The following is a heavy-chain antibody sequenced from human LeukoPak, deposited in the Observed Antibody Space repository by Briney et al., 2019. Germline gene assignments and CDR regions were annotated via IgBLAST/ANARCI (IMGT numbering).Heavy chain of an antibody. CDR2: ISGSGGST. D-gene: IGHD4-17*01. V-gene: IGHV3-23*01. J-gene: IGHJ4*02. CDR1: GFTFSSYG. CDR3: AKGPFDYGDYYFDY. Sequence: GGSLRLSCAASGFTFSSYGMTWVRQAPGKGLEWVSAISGSGGSTYYAGSVKGRFTISRDNSKNTLYLQMNSLRAEDTAVYYCAKGPFDYGDYYFDYWGQGTLVTVPS.